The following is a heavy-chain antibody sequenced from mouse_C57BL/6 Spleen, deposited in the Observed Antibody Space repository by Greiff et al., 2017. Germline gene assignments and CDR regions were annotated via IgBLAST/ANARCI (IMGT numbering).Heavy chain of an antibody. J-gene: IGHJ4*01. CDR3: ARNYGHYYAMDY. CDR1: GYTFTDYY. D-gene: IGHD1-1*01. Sequence: EVQLQQSGPVLVKPGASVKMSCKASGYTFTDYYMNWVKQSHGKSLEWIGVINPYNGGTSYNQKFKGKATLTVDKSSSTAYMELNSLTSEDSAVYYCARNYGHYYAMDYWGQGTSVTVSS. V-gene: IGHV1-19*01. CDR2: INPYNGGT.